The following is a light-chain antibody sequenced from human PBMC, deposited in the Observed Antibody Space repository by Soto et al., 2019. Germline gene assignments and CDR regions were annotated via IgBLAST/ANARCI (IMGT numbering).Light chain of an antibody. V-gene: IGKV3-20*01. CDR2: GAS. CDR3: HQYGSSPYT. J-gene: IGKJ2*01. CDR1: QSVSSTY. Sequence: EIALTQSPGTLSLSPGERATLSCRASQSVSSTYLAWYQQKPGQAPRLLIYGASSRATGIPDRFSGSESGTDFTLTISRLEPEDFAVYYCHQYGSSPYTFGQGTKLEIK.